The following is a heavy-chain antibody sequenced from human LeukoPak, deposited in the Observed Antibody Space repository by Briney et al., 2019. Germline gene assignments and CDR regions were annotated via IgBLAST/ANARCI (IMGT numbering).Heavy chain of an antibody. Sequence: GGSLRLSCAASGFTFSSYEMNWVRQAPGKGLEWVTYISSSGSTIYYADSVKGRFTISRDNAKNSLYLQMNSLRAEDTAVYYCAELGITMIGGVWGKGTTVTISS. D-gene: IGHD3-10*02. J-gene: IGHJ6*04. CDR3: AELGITMIGGV. CDR1: GFTFSSYE. CDR2: ISSSGSTI. V-gene: IGHV3-48*03.